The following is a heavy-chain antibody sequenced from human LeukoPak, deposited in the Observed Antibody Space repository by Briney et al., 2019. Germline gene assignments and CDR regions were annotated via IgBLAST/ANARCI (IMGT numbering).Heavy chain of an antibody. CDR2: IYTGGST. CDR3: ARGATVYSPFAY. J-gene: IGHJ4*02. Sequence: PSETLSLTCTVSGDSFNSYYWSWIRQPAGKGLEWIGHIYTGGSTNYDPSLKSRVTMSVDTSKNQFSLKLSSVTAADTAVYYCARGATVYSPFAYWGQGTLVTVSS. D-gene: IGHD4-17*01. V-gene: IGHV4-4*07. CDR1: GDSFNSYY.